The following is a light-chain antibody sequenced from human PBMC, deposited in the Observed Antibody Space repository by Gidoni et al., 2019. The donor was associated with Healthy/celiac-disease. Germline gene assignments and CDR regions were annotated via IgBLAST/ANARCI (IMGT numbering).Light chain of an antibody. J-gene: IGKJ4*01. CDR3: QHSYSTLPLT. V-gene: IGKV1-39*01. CDR2: AAS. Sequence: DIQMTQSPSSLSASVGDRDTITCRASQSISSYLNWYQQKPGKSPKLLIYAASSLQSGVPSRFSGSGAGTDFTLSISSLEPEDCATYYCQHSYSTLPLTFGGGTKVEIK. CDR1: QSISSY.